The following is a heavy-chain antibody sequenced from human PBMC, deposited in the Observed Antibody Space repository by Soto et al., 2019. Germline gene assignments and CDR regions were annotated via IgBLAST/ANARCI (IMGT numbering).Heavy chain of an antibody. CDR1: GGSFSGYY. J-gene: IGHJ6*03. D-gene: IGHD3-3*01. CDR3: ARGVVTIFGVVYKYSYYYYMDV. V-gene: IGHV4-34*01. CDR2: INHSGST. Sequence: SETLSLTCAVYGGSFSGYYWSWIRQPPGKGLEWIGEINHSGSTNYNPSLKSRVTISVDTSKNQFSLKLSSVTAADTAVYYCARGVVTIFGVVYKYSYYYYMDVWGKGTTVTVS.